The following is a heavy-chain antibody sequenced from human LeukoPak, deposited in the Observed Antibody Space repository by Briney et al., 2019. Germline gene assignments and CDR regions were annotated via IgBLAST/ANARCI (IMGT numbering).Heavy chain of an antibody. V-gene: IGHV3-30*02. Sequence: GGSLRLSCAASGFTFSNYGMHWVRQAPGKGLEWVAFIGYDGSNKYYADSVKGRFTISKEYLQMNSLRAEDTAVYYCAKDLVVAGINAFDIWGQGTLVTVSS. CDR3: AKDLVVAGINAFDI. D-gene: IGHD6-19*01. J-gene: IGHJ3*02. CDR2: IGYDGSNK. CDR1: GFTFSNYG.